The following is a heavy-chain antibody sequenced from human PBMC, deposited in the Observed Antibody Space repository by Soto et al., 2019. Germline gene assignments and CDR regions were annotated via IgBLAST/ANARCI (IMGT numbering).Heavy chain of an antibody. D-gene: IGHD2-15*01. CDR3: ARHTPAISISDH. CDR2: IYYSGST. J-gene: IGHJ4*02. CDR1: GGSISSSSYY. Sequence: QLLLQESGPGLVKPSETLSLTCTVSGGSISSSSYYWGWIRQPPGKGLEWIGSIYYSGSTYYNPSLKSRVTISVDTSKNQFSLKPSSVTAADTAVYYCARHTPAISISDHWGQGTLVTVSS. V-gene: IGHV4-39*01.